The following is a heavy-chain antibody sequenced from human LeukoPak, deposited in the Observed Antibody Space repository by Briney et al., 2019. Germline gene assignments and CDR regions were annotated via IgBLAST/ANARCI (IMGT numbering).Heavy chain of an antibody. J-gene: IGHJ4*02. V-gene: IGHV1-2*02. Sequence: GASVKVSCRSSGYAFTGYYVHWVRQAPGQGLQWMGYLNPKTGDTKYAQNLQGRVTMTRDTSISTAYMELSGLRSDDTAVYYCAGEGLYSSSSDFDYWGQGTLVTVSS. CDR3: AGEGLYSSSSDFDY. D-gene: IGHD6-13*01. CDR2: LNPKTGDT. CDR1: GYAFTGYY.